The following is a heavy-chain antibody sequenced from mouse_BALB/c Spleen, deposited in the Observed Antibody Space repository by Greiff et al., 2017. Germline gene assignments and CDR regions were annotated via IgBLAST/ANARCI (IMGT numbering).Heavy chain of an antibody. CDR2: IRSKSNNYAT. CDR3: VRHPDLAMDY. Sequence: GGGLVQPKGSLKLSCAASGFTFNTYAMNWVRQAPGKGLEWVARIRSKSNNYATYYADSVKDRFTISRDDSQSMLYLQMNNLKTEDTAMYYCVRHPDLAMDYWGQGTTLTVSS. V-gene: IGHV10-1*02. J-gene: IGHJ4*01. CDR1: GFTFNTYA.